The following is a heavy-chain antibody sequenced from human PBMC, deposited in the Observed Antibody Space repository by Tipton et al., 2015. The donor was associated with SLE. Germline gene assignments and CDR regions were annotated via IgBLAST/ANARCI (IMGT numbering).Heavy chain of an antibody. D-gene: IGHD6-19*01. CDR2: INGDGDRT. CDR1: GFDFGSYA. CDR3: ARSSGWYPSFDY. J-gene: IGHJ4*02. V-gene: IGHV3-23*01. Sequence: GSLRLSCAASGFDFGSYAMNWVRQAPGKGLECVSDINGDGDRTDYADSVKGRFTVSRDNSKNTLYLDVNSLRVEDTAVYYCARSSGWYPSFDYWGQGTLVTVSS.